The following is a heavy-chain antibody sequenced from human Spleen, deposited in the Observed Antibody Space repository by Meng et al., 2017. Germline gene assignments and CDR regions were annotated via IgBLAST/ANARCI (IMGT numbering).Heavy chain of an antibody. J-gene: IGHJ4*02. CDR3: TRWSRGGSPFDY. D-gene: IGHD5-24*01. CDR2: IRSKANSYAT. CDR1: GFTFSDYE. Sequence: GESLKISCAVSGFTFSDYEINWVRQAPGKGLEWVGRIRSKANSYATAYAASVKGRFTISRDASENTAFLLMNSLKTEDTAVYYCTRWSRGGSPFDYWGQGTLVTVSS. V-gene: IGHV3-73*01.